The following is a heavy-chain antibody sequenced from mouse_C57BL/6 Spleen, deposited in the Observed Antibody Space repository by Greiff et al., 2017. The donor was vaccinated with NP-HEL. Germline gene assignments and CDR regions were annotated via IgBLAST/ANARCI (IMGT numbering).Heavy chain of an antibody. V-gene: IGHV1-18*01. D-gene: IGHD4-1*01. CDR3: ARWDLNYAMDY. CDR1: GYTFTDYN. J-gene: IGHJ4*01. CDR2: INPNNGGT. Sequence: EVQLQQSGPELVKPGASVKIPCKASGYTFTDYNMDWVKQSHGKSLEWIGDINPNNGGTIYNQKFKGKATLTVDKSSSTAYMELRSLTSEDTAVYDCARWDLNYAMDYWGQGTSVTVSS.